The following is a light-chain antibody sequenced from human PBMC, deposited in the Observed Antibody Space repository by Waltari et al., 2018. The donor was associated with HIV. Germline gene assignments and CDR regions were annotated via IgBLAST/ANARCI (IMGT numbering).Light chain of an antibody. Sequence: QSALTQPASVSGSPGQSITISCTGTSSTVGSDDLVSWYQQHPGEPPKLIIYEVTKRPSGVSNRFSGSKSGNMASLTISGLQAEDEADYYCCSCPRSGIRYVFGTGTKVTVL. V-gene: IGLV2-23*02. J-gene: IGLJ1*01. CDR1: SSTVGSDDL. CDR2: EVT. CDR3: CSCPRSGIRYV.